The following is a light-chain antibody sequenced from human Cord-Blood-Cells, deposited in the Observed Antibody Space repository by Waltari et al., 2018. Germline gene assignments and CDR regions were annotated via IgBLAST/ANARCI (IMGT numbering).Light chain of an antibody. V-gene: IGKV3-20*01. CDR3: QQYGISPPWT. CDR2: GAS. Sequence: EIVLTQSPGTLFLSPGESATLSCRARQSVSSSYLAWYQQKPGQAPRLLIYGASSRATGIPDRFSGSGSGTDFTLTISRLEPEDFAVYYLQQYGISPPWTFGQGTKVEIK. J-gene: IGKJ1*01. CDR1: QSVSSSY.